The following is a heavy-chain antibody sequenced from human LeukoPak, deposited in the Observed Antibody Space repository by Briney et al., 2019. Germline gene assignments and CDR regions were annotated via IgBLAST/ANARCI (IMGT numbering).Heavy chain of an antibody. CDR1: GGSFSGYY. CDR3: ASLRGSTRVDY. Sequence: SETLSLTCAVYGGSFSGYYWSWIRHPPGKGLEWIGEINHSGSTNYNPSLKSRVTISVDTSKNQCSLKLSSVTAAVTAVYYCASLRGSTRVDYWGQGTLVTVSS. CDR2: INHSGST. V-gene: IGHV4-34*01. D-gene: IGHD2-2*01. J-gene: IGHJ4*02.